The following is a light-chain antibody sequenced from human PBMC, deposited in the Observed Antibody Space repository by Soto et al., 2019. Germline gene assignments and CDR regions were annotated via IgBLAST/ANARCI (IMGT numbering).Light chain of an antibody. CDR3: QHYNSYSEA. CDR2: KAS. Sequence: DIQMTQSPSTLSASVGDIVTITCRASQSISSWLAWYQQKSGEAPKLLIYKASTLKSGVPSRFSGSGSGTEFTLTISSLQPDDFATYYCQHYNSYSEAFGQGTKVDIK. J-gene: IGKJ1*01. V-gene: IGKV1-5*03. CDR1: QSISSW.